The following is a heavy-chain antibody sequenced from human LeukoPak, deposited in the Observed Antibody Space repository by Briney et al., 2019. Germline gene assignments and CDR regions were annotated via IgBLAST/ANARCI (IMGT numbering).Heavy chain of an antibody. CDR3: ARGRFLEWLNSDAFDI. CDR2: IYYRGRT. J-gene: IGHJ3*02. CDR1: GDSIISDTYY. Sequence: PSETLSLTCIVSGDSIISDTYYWGWIRQPPGKGLAWIGSIYYRGRTFYNPSLESRVTISVDTSKNQFSLKLSSVTAADTAVYYCARGRFLEWLNSDAFDIWGQGTMVTVSS. V-gene: IGHV4-39*07. D-gene: IGHD3-3*01.